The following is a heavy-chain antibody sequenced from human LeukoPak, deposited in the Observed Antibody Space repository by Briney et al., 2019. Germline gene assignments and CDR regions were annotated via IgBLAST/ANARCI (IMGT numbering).Heavy chain of an antibody. Sequence: GGSLRLSCAASGFIFNNYYMSWIRQAPGKGLEWVAYISHSDDTTYYADSVKGHFTVSRDNAKNSLYLQMNSLRAEDTAVYYCARVSVVVRAYYYGSGSYYSHWGQGTLVTVSS. V-gene: IGHV3-11*01. CDR1: GFIFNNYY. J-gene: IGHJ4*02. D-gene: IGHD3-10*01. CDR2: ISHSDDTT. CDR3: ARVSVVVRAYYYGSGSYYSH.